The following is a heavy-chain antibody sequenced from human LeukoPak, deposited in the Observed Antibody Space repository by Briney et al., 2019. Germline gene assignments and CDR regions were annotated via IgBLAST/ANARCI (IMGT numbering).Heavy chain of an antibody. D-gene: IGHD2-21*02. V-gene: IGHV3-30-3*01. CDR3: ESGDLDY. Sequence: GGSLRLSCAASGLTFSSHWMHWVRQAPGKGLEWVAVISYDGSNKYYADSVKGRFTISRDNSKNTLYLQMNSLRAEDTAVYYCESGDLDYWGQGTLVTVSS. CDR2: ISYDGSNK. J-gene: IGHJ4*02. CDR1: GLTFSSHW.